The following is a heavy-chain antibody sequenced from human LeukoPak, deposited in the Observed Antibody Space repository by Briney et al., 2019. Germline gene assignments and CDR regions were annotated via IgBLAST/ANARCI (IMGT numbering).Heavy chain of an antibody. CDR3: AGRYSGSYYYFDY. CDR2: IYYSGST. J-gene: IGHJ4*02. CDR1: GGSISSGDYY. Sequence: SETLSLTCTVSGGSISSGDYYWSWIRQPPGKGLEWIGYIYYSGSTYYNPSLKSRVTISVDTSKNQFSLKLSSVTAADTAVYYCAGRYSGSYYYFDYWGQGTLVTVSS. V-gene: IGHV4-30-4*01. D-gene: IGHD1-26*01.